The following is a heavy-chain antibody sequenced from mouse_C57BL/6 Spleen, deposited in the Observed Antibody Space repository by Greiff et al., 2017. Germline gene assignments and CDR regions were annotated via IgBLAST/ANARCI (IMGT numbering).Heavy chain of an antibody. CDR1: GYTFTSYW. J-gene: IGHJ2*01. CDR3: ARPYYYGSTCFDD. CDR2: IHPCNGGT. V-gene: IGHV1-53*01. D-gene: IGHD1-1*01. Sequence: QVQLQQPGTELVKPGASVKLSCKASGYTFTSYWMHWVKQRPGQGLEWIGNIHPCNGGTNYNEKFKGKATVTVDKSSSTAYMQLSSLTSEDSAVYYCARPYYYGSTCFDDWGKGTTLTVSS.